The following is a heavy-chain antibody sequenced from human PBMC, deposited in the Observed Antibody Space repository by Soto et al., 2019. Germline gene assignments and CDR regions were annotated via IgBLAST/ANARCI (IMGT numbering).Heavy chain of an antibody. J-gene: IGHJ4*02. D-gene: IGHD2-15*01. Sequence: SGPTLVNPTQTLTLTCTFSGFSLSTSGVGVGWIRQPPGKALEWLALIYWDDDKRYSPSLKSRLTITKDTSKNQVVLTMTNMDPVDTATYYCAHRPSYCSGGSCYSGFDYWGQGTLVTISS. CDR3: AHRPSYCSGGSCYSGFDY. CDR1: GFSLSTSGVG. CDR2: IYWDDDK. V-gene: IGHV2-5*02.